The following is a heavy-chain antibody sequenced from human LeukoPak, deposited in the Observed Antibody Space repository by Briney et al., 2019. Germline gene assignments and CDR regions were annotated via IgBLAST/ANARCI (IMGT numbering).Heavy chain of an antibody. D-gene: IGHD5-18*01. Sequence: GGSLRLSCAASGFTVSSNYMSWVRQAPGKGLEWVSAISGSGGSTYYADSVKGRFTISRDNSKNTLYLQMNSLRAEDTAVFYCAKVGGYSYGFDYWGQGTLVTVSS. J-gene: IGHJ4*02. CDR1: GFTVSSNY. V-gene: IGHV3-23*01. CDR3: AKVGGYSYGFDY. CDR2: ISGSGGST.